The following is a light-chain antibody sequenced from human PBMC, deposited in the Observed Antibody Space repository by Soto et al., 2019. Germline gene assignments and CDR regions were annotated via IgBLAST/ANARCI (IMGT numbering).Light chain of an antibody. J-gene: IGLJ3*02. CDR3: SSYTTSGTYVL. CDR2: EVN. Sequence: QSVLTQPASVSGSSGQSITISCTGTSRDVGAFNYVSWYQQHPDKAPKLLISEVNRRPSGVSHRFSGSKSGNTASLTISGLQPADEADYYCSSYTTSGTYVLFGGGTKLTVL. V-gene: IGLV2-14*01. CDR1: SRDVGAFNY.